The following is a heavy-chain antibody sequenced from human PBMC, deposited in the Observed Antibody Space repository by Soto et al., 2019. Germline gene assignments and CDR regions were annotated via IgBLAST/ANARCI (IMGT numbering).Heavy chain of an antibody. Sequence: PGGSLRLSCAASGFTFSDYYMSWIRQAPGKGLEWVSYISSSSSHINYADSMRGRFTISRDNAKNSLYLQMNSLRGEDTAVYFCARVRYCSNGVCYFYFDSWGQGTLVTVSS. CDR3: ARVRYCSNGVCYFYFDS. CDR1: GFTFSDYY. V-gene: IGHV3-11*06. CDR2: ISSSSSHI. D-gene: IGHD2-8*01. J-gene: IGHJ4*02.